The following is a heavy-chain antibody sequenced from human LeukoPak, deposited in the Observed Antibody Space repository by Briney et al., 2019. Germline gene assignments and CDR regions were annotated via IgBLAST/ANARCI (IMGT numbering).Heavy chain of an antibody. D-gene: IGHD3-16*02. V-gene: IGHV3-23*01. Sequence: PGGSLRLSCAASGFTFSSYAMSWVRQAPGKGLEWVSAISGSGGSTYYADSVKGRFTISRDNSKNTLYLQMNSLRAEDTAVYYCATPFTFGGVIVKDPTRWGQGTLVTVSS. J-gene: IGHJ4*02. CDR1: GFTFSSYA. CDR2: ISGSGGST. CDR3: ATPFTFGGVIVKDPTR.